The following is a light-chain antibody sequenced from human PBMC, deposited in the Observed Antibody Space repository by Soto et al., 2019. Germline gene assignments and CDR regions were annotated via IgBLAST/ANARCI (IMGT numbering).Light chain of an antibody. CDR3: AAWDDSLNAYV. CDR2: YDD. V-gene: IGLV1-36*01. Sequence: QSVLTQPPSVSEAPRQRVTISCSGSTSSIGKNPVHWFQQLPGKAPRLLIYYDDLVPSGVSDRFSGSKSGSSASLAISGLQSDDEADYYCAAWDDSLNAYVFGTGTKVTAL. J-gene: IGLJ1*01. CDR1: TSSIGKNP.